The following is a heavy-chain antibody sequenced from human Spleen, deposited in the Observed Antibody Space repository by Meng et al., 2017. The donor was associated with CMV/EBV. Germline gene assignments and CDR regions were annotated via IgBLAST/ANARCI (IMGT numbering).Heavy chain of an antibody. V-gene: IGHV3-48*03. CDR1: GFTFSSYE. CDR2: ISTSGSSI. D-gene: IGHD2-2*01. J-gene: IGHJ4*02. CDR3: ARGFLVVPAAYDY. Sequence: GESLKISCAASGFTFSSYEMNWVRQAPGKGLEWVSYISTSGSSIYYADSVKGRFTISRDNAKNSQYLQMNSLRADDTAVYYCARGFLVVPAAYDYWGQGTLVTVSS.